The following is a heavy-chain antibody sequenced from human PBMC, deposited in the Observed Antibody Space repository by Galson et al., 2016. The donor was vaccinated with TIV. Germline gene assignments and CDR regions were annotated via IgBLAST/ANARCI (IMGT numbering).Heavy chain of an antibody. D-gene: IGHD3-22*01. CDR3: ARERTPPGPDNDTWFDP. J-gene: IGHJ5*02. V-gene: IGHV4-39*07. Sequence: YYNPSLKSRVTISVDTSKNQFSLKLTSVTAADTAVYYCARERTPPGPDNDTWFDPWGHGILVTVSS.